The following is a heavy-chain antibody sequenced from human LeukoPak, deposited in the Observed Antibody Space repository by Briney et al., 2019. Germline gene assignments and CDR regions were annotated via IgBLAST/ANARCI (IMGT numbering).Heavy chain of an antibody. CDR3: ARGSYGQYYFDY. CDR2: MNQDGSEI. CDR1: GFTFSRYW. Sequence: GGSLRLSCVGSGFTFSRYWLNWVRQAPGKGQEWVANMNQDGSEIYYLDSVKGRFTISRDNAKNSVYLQMNSLRAEDTAVYYCARGSYGQYYFDYWGQGTLVTVSS. V-gene: IGHV3-7*01. D-gene: IGHD5-18*01. J-gene: IGHJ4*02.